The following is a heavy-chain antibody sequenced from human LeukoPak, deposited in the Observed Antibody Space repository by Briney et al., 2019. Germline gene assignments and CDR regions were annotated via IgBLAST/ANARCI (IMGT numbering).Heavy chain of an antibody. CDR3: ARSPRGAAAGFDY. CDR1: GYSISSGYY. D-gene: IGHD6-13*01. J-gene: IGHJ4*02. CDR2: IYHSGST. Sequence: TSETLSLTCTVSGYSISSGYYWGWIRQPPGKGLEWVGSIYHSGSTYYNPSLKSRVTISVDTSKNQFSLKLRSVTAADTAVYYCARSPRGAAAGFDYWGQGTLVTVSS. V-gene: IGHV4-38-2*02.